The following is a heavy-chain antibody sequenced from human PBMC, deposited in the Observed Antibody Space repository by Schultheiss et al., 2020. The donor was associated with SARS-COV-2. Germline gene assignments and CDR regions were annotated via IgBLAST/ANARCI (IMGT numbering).Heavy chain of an antibody. CDR3: ARAFLDYYYDSSGHLYPGGY. Sequence: GGSLRLSCAASGFSFNEYAMSWVRQVPGKGLEWVAAINNRGDDTGYAGSVKGRFTISRVNARASLYLQMNSLRAEDTAIYYCARAFLDYYYDSSGHLYPGGYWGQGTLDTVSS. D-gene: IGHD3-22*01. CDR2: INNRGDDT. CDR1: GFSFNEYA. J-gene: IGHJ4*02. V-gene: IGHV3-20*04.